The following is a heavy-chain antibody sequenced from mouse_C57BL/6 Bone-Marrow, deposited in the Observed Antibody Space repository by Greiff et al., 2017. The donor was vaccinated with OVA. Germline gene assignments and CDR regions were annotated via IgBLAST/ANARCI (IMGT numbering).Heavy chain of an antibody. Sequence: VQLQQSVAELVRPGASVKLSCTASGFNIKNTYMHWVKQRPEQGLEWIGRIDPAHGNPTSAPQFQGKATITADTSSNTAYLQLSSLTSEDTAIYYCARGTGTDRGYYFDYWGQGTTLTVSA. J-gene: IGHJ2*01. CDR1: GFNIKNTY. CDR2: IDPAHGNP. V-gene: IGHV14-3*01. D-gene: IGHD4-1*01. CDR3: ARGTGTDRGYYFDY.